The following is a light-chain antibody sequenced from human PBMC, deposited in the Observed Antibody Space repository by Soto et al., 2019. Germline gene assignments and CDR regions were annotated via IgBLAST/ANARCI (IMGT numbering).Light chain of an antibody. CDR2: AAS. CDR1: QSISSY. J-gene: IGKJ1*01. Sequence: SSMSASLGDRVNITCRASQSISSYLNWYQQKPGKAPKFLIYAASSLQSGVPSRFSGSGSGTDFTLTISSLQPDDFATYFCQQYHTYPRTFGQGTKVDI. V-gene: IGKV1-16*01. CDR3: QQYHTYPRT.